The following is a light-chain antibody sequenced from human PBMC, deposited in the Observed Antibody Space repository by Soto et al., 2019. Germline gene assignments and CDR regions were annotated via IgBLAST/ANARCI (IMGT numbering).Light chain of an antibody. V-gene: IGKV2-24*01. J-gene: IGKJ1*01. CDR3: VQLSHFPRT. Sequence: DVVMTQTPLSSPVTLGQPASISCRSSKSLVYSDGNTYLSWVQQRPGQPPRLLFYQTSKRFSGVPDRFSGSGAGTDCALKISSVEPEDVGVYYCVQLSHFPRTFGQGTKVEI. CDR1: KSLVYSDGNTY. CDR2: QTS.